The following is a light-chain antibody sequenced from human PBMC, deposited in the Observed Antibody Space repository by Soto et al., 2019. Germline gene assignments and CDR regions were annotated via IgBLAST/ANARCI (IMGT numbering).Light chain of an antibody. CDR3: HQRQSWPRT. CDR1: QSVSNNY. V-gene: IGKV3-11*01. Sequence: EIVLTQSPATLSLSPGERATLSCRASQSVSNNYLAWYQQKPGQAPRLLIYQTSIRAAGIPARFSASGSGTDFTLTISDVQPEDFALYYCHQRQSWPRTFGQGTKVDIK. CDR2: QTS. J-gene: IGKJ1*01.